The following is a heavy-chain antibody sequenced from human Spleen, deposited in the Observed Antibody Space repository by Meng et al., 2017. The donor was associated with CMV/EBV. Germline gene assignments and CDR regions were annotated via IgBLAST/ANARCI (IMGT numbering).Heavy chain of an antibody. CDR1: GFTFTSYW. CDR2: IYPGDSDT. D-gene: IGHD5-24*01. J-gene: IGHJ4*02. CDR3: AKLNGQMAAHY. V-gene: IGHV5-51*01. Sequence: GESLKISCAASGFTFTSYWMNWVRQTPGKGLEWVGIIYPGDSDTRYSPSFQGQVTISADKSITTAYLQWSSLKASDTAMYYCAKLNGQMAAHYWGQGTLVTVSS.